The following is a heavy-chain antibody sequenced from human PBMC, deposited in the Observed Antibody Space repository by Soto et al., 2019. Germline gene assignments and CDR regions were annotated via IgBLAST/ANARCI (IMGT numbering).Heavy chain of an antibody. CDR2: ISGSGGST. V-gene: IGHV3-23*01. J-gene: IGHJ3*02. Sequence: SLRLSCAASGFTFSSYAMSWVRQAPGKGQEWVSAISGSGGSTYYADSVKGRFTISRDNSKNTLYLQMNSLRAEDTAVYACAKDDPYDILPGSSAFDIWGQGTMVTVSS. D-gene: IGHD3-9*01. CDR3: AKDDPYDILPGSSAFDI. CDR1: GFTFSSYA.